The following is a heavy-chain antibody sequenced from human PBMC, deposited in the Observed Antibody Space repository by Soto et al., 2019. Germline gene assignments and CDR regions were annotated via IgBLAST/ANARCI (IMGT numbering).Heavy chain of an antibody. CDR3: ARDYHSPGAAYCSGGSCYRGIDY. D-gene: IGHD2-15*01. Sequence: ASVKVSCKASGYTFTSYGISWVRQAPGQGLEWMGWISAYNGNTNYAQKLQGRVTMTTDTSTSTAYMELRSLRSDDTAVYYCARDYHSPGAAYCSGGSCYRGIDYWGQGTLVTVSS. CDR1: GYTFTSYG. CDR2: ISAYNGNT. J-gene: IGHJ4*02. V-gene: IGHV1-18*01.